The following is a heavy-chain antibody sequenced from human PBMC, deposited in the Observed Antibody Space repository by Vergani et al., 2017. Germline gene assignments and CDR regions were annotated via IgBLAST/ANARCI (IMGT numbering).Heavy chain of an antibody. D-gene: IGHD6-13*01. Sequence: QVQLQQWGAGLLKPSETLSLPCAVYGGSFSGYYWSWIRQPPGKGLEWIGEINHSGSTNYNPSLKSRVTISVDTSKNQFSLKLSSVTAADTAVYYCARGLYSSSRLSWFDPWGQGTLVTVSS. J-gene: IGHJ5*02. CDR2: INHSGST. V-gene: IGHV4-34*01. CDR1: GGSFSGYY. CDR3: ARGLYSSSRLSWFDP.